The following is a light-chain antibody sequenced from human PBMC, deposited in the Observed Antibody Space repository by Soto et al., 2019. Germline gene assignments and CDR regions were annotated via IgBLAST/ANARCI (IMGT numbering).Light chain of an antibody. CDR2: GAS. Sequence: EIVLTHSPGTLSLSPGERATLSCRASQNVKNNYLAWYQQKPGQAPRLVIYGASNRATGIPDRFSGSGSGTEFTLTISRLEPEDFAVYYCQQYSSAPLTFGQGTKLEIK. CDR3: QQYSSAPLT. J-gene: IGKJ1*01. V-gene: IGKV3-20*01. CDR1: QNVKNNY.